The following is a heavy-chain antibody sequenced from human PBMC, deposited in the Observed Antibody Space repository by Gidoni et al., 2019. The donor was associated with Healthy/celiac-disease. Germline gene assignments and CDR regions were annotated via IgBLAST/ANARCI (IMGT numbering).Heavy chain of an antibody. J-gene: IGHJ4*02. V-gene: IGHV2-5*01. D-gene: IGHD7-27*01. CDR2: IYWNDDK. CDR1: GFSLSTSGVG. CDR3: AHRDRTGDPFDY. Sequence: QITLKESGPTLVKPTQTLTLTCTFSGFSLSTSGVGVGWIRQPPGKALEWLALIYWNDDKRYSPSLKSRLTITKDTSKNQVALTMTNMDPVDTATYYCAHRDRTGDPFDYWGQGTLVTVSS.